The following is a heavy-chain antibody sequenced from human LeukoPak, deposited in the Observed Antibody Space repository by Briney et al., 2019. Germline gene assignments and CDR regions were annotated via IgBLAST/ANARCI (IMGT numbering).Heavy chain of an antibody. V-gene: IGHV1-2*02. CDR2: INPNSGGT. D-gene: IGHD3-22*01. Sequence: ASVKVSCKASGYTFTGYYMHWVRQAPGQGLEWMGWINPNSGGTNYAQKFQGRVTMTGDTSISTAYMELSRLRSDDTAVYYCARTYYYDSSGYWGGLDYWGQGTLVTVSS. CDR1: GYTFTGYY. J-gene: IGHJ4*02. CDR3: ARTYYYDSSGYWGGLDY.